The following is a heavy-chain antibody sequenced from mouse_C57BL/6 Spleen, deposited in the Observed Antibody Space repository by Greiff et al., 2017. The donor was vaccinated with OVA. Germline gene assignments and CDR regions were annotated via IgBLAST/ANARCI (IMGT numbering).Heavy chain of an antibody. J-gene: IGHJ2*01. V-gene: IGHV1-7*01. D-gene: IGHD1-1*01. CDR1: GYTFTSYW. CDR2: INPSSGYT. Sequence: QVQLKESGAELAKPGASVKLSCKASGYTFTSYWMHWVYQRPGQGLEWIGYINPSSGYTKYNQKFKDKATLTADKSSSTAYMQLSILTYEDSAVYYCARCTTVVGYYFDYWGQGTTLTVSS. CDR3: ARCTTVVGYYFDY.